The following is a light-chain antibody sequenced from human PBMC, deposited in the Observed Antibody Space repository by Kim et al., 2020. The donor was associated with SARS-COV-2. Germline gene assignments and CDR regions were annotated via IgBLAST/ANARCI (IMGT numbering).Light chain of an antibody. CDR2: DAS. CDR3: HHYKTYSGT. Sequence: SASVGDRLTMTCRASQSINNWLAWYHKKPGQAPRPLIYDASSLESGVPPRFTGSGSGTESTLTISSLQPDDVATYSCHHYKTYSGTFGQGTKLEI. CDR1: QSINNW. V-gene: IGKV1-5*01. J-gene: IGKJ2*02.